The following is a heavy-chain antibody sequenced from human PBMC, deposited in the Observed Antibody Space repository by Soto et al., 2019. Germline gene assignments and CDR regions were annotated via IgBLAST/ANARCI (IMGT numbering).Heavy chain of an antibody. J-gene: IGHJ4*02. D-gene: IGHD7-27*01. V-gene: IGHV3-7*01. CDR3: ARDHFNWGQSDHPRYFDY. CDR2: IKQDGSEK. Sequence: GGSLRLSCAASGFTFSSYWMSWVRQAPGKGLEWVANIKQDGSEKYYVDSVKGRFTISRDNAKNSLYLQMNSLRAEDTAVYYCARDHFNWGQSDHPRYFDYWGQGTLVTVSS. CDR1: GFTFSSYW.